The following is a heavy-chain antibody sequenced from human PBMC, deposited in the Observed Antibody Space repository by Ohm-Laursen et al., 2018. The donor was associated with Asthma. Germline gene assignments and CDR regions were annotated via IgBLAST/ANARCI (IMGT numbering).Heavy chain of an antibody. CDR3: ARDDYGWDYFDS. CDR1: GYTFTRYA. V-gene: IGHV1-3*01. CDR2: INSCNVTE. Sequence: ASVNVSCKASGYTFTRYALHRGRRAPGQRLKGWGWINSCNVTEKYSQKFQGRVTITRDTSASTAYMELSSLRSEDTAVYYCARDDYGWDYFDSWGQGTLVTGSS. D-gene: IGHD4-17*01. J-gene: IGHJ4*02.